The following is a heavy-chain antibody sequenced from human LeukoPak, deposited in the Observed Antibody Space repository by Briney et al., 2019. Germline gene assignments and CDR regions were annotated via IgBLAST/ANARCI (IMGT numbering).Heavy chain of an antibody. D-gene: IGHD3-10*01. J-gene: IGHJ4*02. Sequence: GGTLRLSCAASGFTFSRYEMNWVRQAPGKGLEWVSYISRSGDTIYFADSVKGRFTISRDNAKNSLYLQMSSLRAEDTAVYYCARDYASDYWGQGTLVTVSS. CDR1: GFTFSRYE. CDR3: ARDYASDY. CDR2: ISRSGDTI. V-gene: IGHV3-48*03.